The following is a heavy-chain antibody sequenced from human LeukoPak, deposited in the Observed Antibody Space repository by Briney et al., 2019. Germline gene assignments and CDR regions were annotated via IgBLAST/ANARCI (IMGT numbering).Heavy chain of an antibody. Sequence: GGSLRLSCAASGFTFSSYAMHWVRQAPGKGLEWVATILYDGSNKYYADSVKGRFTISRDNSKNTLYLQINTLRTEDTAVYYCARDLMGATDYWGQGTLVTVSS. D-gene: IGHD1-26*01. CDR3: ARDLMGATDY. V-gene: IGHV3-30*04. J-gene: IGHJ4*02. CDR2: ILYDGSNK. CDR1: GFTFSSYA.